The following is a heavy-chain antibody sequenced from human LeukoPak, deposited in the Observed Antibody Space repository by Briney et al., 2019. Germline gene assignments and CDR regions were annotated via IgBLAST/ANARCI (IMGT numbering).Heavy chain of an antibody. J-gene: IGHJ4*02. CDR1: GFTFSSYS. CDR3: TSTPVTASQGG. D-gene: IGHD2-21*02. Sequence: GGSLRLSCAASGFTFSSYSMNWVRQAPGKGLEWVSSISSSSSYIYDADSVKGRFTISRDNAKNSLYLQMNSLKTEDTAVYYCTSTPVTASQGGWGQGTLVTVSS. V-gene: IGHV3-21*04. CDR2: ISSSSSYI.